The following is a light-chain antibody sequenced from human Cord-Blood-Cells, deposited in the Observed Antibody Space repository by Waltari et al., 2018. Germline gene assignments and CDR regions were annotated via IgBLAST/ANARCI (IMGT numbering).Light chain of an antibody. V-gene: IGLV2-14*03. CDR3: SSYTSSSTLV. CDR1: RSDVGGYNY. CDR2: DVS. Sequence: QSALTQPASVSGSPGQSITISCTGTRSDVGGYNYVSWYQQHPGKAPKLMIYDVSNRPAGVSNRFSGSKSGNTASLTISGLQAEDEADYYCSSYTSSSTLVFGTVTKVTVL. J-gene: IGLJ1*01.